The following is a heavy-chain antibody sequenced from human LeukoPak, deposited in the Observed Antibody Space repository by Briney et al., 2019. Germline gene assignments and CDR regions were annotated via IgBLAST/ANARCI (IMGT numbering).Heavy chain of an antibody. CDR3: ARDPYSGSYGNYYYYFMDV. CDR1: GFTFSSYS. V-gene: IGHV3-21*01. CDR2: ISTSSSYI. J-gene: IGHJ6*03. Sequence: GGSLRLSCAASGFTFSSYSMNWVRQAPGKGLEWVSSISTSSSYIYYADSVKGRFTISRDNAKNSLYLQMNSLRAEDTAVYYCARDPYSGSYGNYYYYFMDVWGKGTTVTISS. D-gene: IGHD1-26*01.